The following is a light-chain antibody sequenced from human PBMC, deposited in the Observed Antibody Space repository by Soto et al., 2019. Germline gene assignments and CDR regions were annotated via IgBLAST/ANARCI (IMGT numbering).Light chain of an antibody. V-gene: IGLV1-40*01. Sequence: QSVLTQPPPVSGAPGQRVTISCTGSSSNIGAGYDVHWYQQLPGTAPKLIIYGNSNRPSGVPDRFSESKSGTSASLAITGLQAEDEADYYCQSYDASLSGRVVFGGGTKLTVL. J-gene: IGLJ2*01. CDR2: GNS. CDR3: QSYDASLSGRVV. CDR1: SSNIGAGYD.